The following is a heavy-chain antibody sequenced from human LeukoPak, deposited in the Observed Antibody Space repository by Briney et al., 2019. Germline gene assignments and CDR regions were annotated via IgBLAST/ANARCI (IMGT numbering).Heavy chain of an antibody. CDR3: ARDLLDRGYAYYFDS. CDR2: TYVSGSS. CDR1: GGPISGYY. V-gene: IGHV4-4*07. Sequence: SETLSLTCTVSGGPISGYYWSWIRQPAGKGLEWIGRTYVSGSSNYNPSLKSRVTMSIDASKNQVSLRLGSVTAADTAVYYCARDLLDRGYAYYFDSWGQGTLVTVSS. J-gene: IGHJ4*02. D-gene: IGHD5-12*01.